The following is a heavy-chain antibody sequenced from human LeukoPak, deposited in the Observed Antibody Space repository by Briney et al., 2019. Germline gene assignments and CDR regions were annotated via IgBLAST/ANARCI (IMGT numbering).Heavy chain of an antibody. CDR2: IYPGVSDT. V-gene: IGHV5-51*01. Sequence: GESLRISCKGSGYSFTSYWIGWVRQMPGKGLEWMGIIYPGVSDTRYSPSFQGQVTISADKSIRTAYLQWSSLKASDTAMYYCARPRSHRMEAAFDIWGQGTMVTVSS. CDR1: GYSFTSYW. J-gene: IGHJ3*02. D-gene: IGHD2-15*01. CDR3: ARPRSHRMEAAFDI.